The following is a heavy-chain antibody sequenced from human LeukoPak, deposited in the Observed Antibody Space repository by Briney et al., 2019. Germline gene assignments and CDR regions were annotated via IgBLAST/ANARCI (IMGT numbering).Heavy chain of an antibody. J-gene: IGHJ6*03. D-gene: IGHD6-13*01. V-gene: IGHV3-30*02. Sequence: GGSLRLSCAASGFTFSSYGMHWVRQAPGKGLEWVAFIRYDGSNKYYADSVKGRFTISRDNSKNTLYLQMNSLRAEDTAVYYCAKEGYSSSWYGYYYYYYMDVWGKGTTVTISS. CDR3: AKEGYSSSWYGYYYYYYMDV. CDR1: GFTFSSYG. CDR2: IRYDGSNK.